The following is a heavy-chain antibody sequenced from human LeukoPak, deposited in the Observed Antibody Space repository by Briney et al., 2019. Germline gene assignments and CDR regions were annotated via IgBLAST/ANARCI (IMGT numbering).Heavy chain of an antibody. CDR1: GYPFSDSY. J-gene: IGHJ5*02. D-gene: IGHD2/OR15-2a*01. Sequence: ASVNVSCKASGYPFSDSYLHWVRQAPGQGLEGMGWISCKSGGTSYAQKFQGRVTMTRDTSITTAYIELSRLTSDDTAIYYCARDYFDVAFDPWGQGTLVTVSA. CDR2: ISCKSGGT. CDR3: ARDYFDVAFDP. V-gene: IGHV1-2*02.